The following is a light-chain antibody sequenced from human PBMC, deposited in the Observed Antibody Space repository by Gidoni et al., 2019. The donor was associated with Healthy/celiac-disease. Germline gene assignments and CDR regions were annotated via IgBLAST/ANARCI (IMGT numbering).Light chain of an antibody. Sequence: DSQMTQSPSSLSASVGDRVTITCRASQSISSYLNWYQQKPGKAPKLLIYAASSLQSGVPSRFSGSGSGTDFTLTISSLQPEDFATYYCQQSYSTPVTFXPXTNVXIK. V-gene: IGKV1-39*01. CDR2: AAS. J-gene: IGKJ3*01. CDR3: QQSYSTPVT. CDR1: QSISSY.